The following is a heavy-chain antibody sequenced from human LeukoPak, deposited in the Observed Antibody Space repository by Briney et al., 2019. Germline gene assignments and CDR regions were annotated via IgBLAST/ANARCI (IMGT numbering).Heavy chain of an antibody. CDR3: ARGTPGRYDFWSGYSV. CDR1: GYSISSGYY. CDR2: IYHSGST. J-gene: IGHJ4*02. D-gene: IGHD3-3*01. Sequence: TSETLSLTCAVSGYSISSGYYWGWIRQPPGKGLEWIGSIYHSGSTYYNPSLKSRVTISVGTSKNQFSLKLSSVTAADTAVYYCARGTPGRYDFWSGYSVWGQGTLVTVSS. V-gene: IGHV4-38-2*01.